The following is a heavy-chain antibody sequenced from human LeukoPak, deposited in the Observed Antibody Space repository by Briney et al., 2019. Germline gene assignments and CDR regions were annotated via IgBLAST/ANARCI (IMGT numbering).Heavy chain of an antibody. CDR3: AKDGGRLRGYYCMDV. CDR2: ISYDGSNK. D-gene: IGHD3-16*01. J-gene: IGHJ6*03. Sequence: PGGSLRLSCAASGFTFSSYAMHWVRQAPGKGLVWVAVISYDGSNKYYADSVKGRFTISRDNSKNTLYLQMNSLRAEDTAVYYCAKDGGRLRGYYCMDVWGKGTTVTVSS. V-gene: IGHV3-30-3*01. CDR1: GFTFSSYA.